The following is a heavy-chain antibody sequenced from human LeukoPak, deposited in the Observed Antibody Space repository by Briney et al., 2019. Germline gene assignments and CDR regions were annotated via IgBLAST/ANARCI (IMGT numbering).Heavy chain of an antibody. D-gene: IGHD4-11*01. CDR1: GDSISSSHYY. Sequence: SETLSLTCTVSGDSISSSHYYWGWIRQSPGKGLEWIGSIYSGGETHYNPSLNSRVTIFLDTSENRFSLNLISVTATDTAVYYCVRDYSNFVQGDWGQGILVTVSS. CDR3: VRDYSNFVQGD. J-gene: IGHJ4*02. V-gene: IGHV4-39*02. CDR2: IYSGGET.